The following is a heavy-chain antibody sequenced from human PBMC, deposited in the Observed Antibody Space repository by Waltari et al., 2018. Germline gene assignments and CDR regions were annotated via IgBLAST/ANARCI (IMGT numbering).Heavy chain of an antibody. CDR3: ASQQLVLRGPFDY. CDR1: GGSISSSSYY. CDR2: IYYSGGT. V-gene: IGHV4-39*01. Sequence: QLQLQESGPGLVKPSETLSLTCTVSGGSISSSSYYWGWIRQAPGKGLEWIGSIYYSGGTYYNPSLKRRITRSVDTSKYQFPLKLSSVTAADTAVYYCASQQLVLRGPFDYRGQGTLVTVSA. J-gene: IGHJ4*02. D-gene: IGHD6-13*01.